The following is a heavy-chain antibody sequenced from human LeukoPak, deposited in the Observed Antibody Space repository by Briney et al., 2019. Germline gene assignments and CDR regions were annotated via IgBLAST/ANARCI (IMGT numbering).Heavy chain of an antibody. D-gene: IGHD2-15*01. CDR3: AIVNVPATSY. Sequence: GGSLRLSCAASGFTFSSYWMHWVRQAPGKGLVWVSRINSDGSTTNYADSVKGRFTISRDNAKNTLYLEMNSLRDEDTAMYYCAIVNVPATSYWGQGTLVTVSS. CDR2: INSDGSTT. CDR1: GFTFSSYW. V-gene: IGHV3-74*01. J-gene: IGHJ4*02.